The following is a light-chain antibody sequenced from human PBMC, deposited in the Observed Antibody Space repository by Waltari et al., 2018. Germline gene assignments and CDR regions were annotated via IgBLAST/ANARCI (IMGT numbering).Light chain of an antibody. CDR2: ASS. V-gene: IGKV1-39*01. CDR1: QSISSY. CDR3: QQSYYTPLT. Sequence: DVQMTQSPSSLSASVGDRVTITCRASQSISSYLNWYQLKPGKATKTLIYASSTLQSGVPSRFSGSGSGTDFTLTISSLQPEDFATYYCQQSYYTPLTFGGGTKVEIK. J-gene: IGKJ4*01.